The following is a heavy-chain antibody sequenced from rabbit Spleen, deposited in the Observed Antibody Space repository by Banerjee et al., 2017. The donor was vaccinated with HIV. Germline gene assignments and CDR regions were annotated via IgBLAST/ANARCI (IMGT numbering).Heavy chain of an antibody. CDR3: ARDKDADKDYDL. V-gene: IGHV1S45*01. D-gene: IGHD3-3*01. CDR2: IDTGSSGFT. CDR1: GVSFSGNSY. Sequence: QEQLVESRGDLVKPGASLTLTCIASGVSFSGNSYMCWVRQAPGKGLEWIACIDTGSSGFTYFASWAKGRFTISKTSSTTVTLQMTSLTDADTATYFCARDKDADKDYDLWGPGTLVTVS. J-gene: IGHJ4*01.